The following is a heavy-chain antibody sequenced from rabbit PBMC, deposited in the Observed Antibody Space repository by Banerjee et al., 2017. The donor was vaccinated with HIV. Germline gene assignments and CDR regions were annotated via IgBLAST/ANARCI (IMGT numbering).Heavy chain of an antibody. CDR2: IYGGSSGST. CDR1: GFSFSSSYW. J-gene: IGHJ4*01. CDR3: ARGSGNIAYYAL. V-gene: IGHV1S40*01. Sequence: QSLEETGGDLVKPGASLTLTCTASGFSFSSSYWICWVRQAPGKGLEWIACIYGGSSGSTSCASWAKGRFTISKTSSTTVTLQMTSLTAADTATYFCARGSGNIAYYALWGPGTLVTVS. D-gene: IGHD1-1*01.